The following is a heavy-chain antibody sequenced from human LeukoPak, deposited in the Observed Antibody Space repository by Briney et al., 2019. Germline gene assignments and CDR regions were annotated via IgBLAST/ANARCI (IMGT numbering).Heavy chain of an antibody. CDR2: ISNGKT. CDR3: VREAGYCAPVCVKTNWFDP. V-gene: IGHV3-23*01. CDR1: GFPFSSHA. Sequence: GGSLRLFCAASGFPFSSHAMICVRHPPGKGREWVAAISNGKTYYADSVRGRFAISRDDSTNTVYLHMNSLRDEDTALYHCVREAGYCAPVCVKTNWFDPWGQGTLVTVSS. J-gene: IGHJ5*02. D-gene: IGHD2-15*01.